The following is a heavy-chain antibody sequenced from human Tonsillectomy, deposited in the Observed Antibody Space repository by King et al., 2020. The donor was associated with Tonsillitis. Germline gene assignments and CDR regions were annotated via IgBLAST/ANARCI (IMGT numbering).Heavy chain of an antibody. CDR3: ARDQWAYGCRGGSCHFDYYGMDV. CDR2: IYYSGST. Sequence: VQLQESGPGLVKPSETLSLTCTVSGGSISSYYWSWIRQPPGKGLEWIGYIYYSGSTNYNPSLKSRVTISVDTSKNQFSLKLSSVTAADTAVYYCARDQWAYGCRGGSCHFDYYGMDVWGQGTTVTVSS. V-gene: IGHV4-59*01. CDR1: GGSISSYY. D-gene: IGHD2-15*01. J-gene: IGHJ6*02.